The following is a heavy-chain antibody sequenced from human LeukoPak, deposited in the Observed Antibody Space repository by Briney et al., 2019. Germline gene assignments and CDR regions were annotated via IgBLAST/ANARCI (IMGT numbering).Heavy chain of an antibody. V-gene: IGHV3-7*01. CDR2: INLGGSAK. CDR1: GFAFSDYW. CDR3: AAWGLHNY. J-gene: IGHJ4*02. D-gene: IGHD7-27*01. Sequence: GGSLRLSCSASGFAFSDYWMNWVRHAPGKGPEWVANINLGGSAKLYVDSVKGRCTISRDNAKNSLYLQMNSLRVEDTAVYYCAAWGLHNYWGQGTLVTVSS.